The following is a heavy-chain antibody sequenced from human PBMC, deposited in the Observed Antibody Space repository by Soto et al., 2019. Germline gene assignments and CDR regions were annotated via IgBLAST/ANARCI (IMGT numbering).Heavy chain of an antibody. CDR3: AKESGPVFGSSPLDV. D-gene: IGHD6-13*01. V-gene: IGHV3-23*01. CDR1: GLTFSTYA. J-gene: IGHJ6*04. CDR2: FSGSGGST. Sequence: EVQLLESGGGLVQPGGSLRLSCAASGLTFSTYAVSWVRQAPGQGLEWVSGFSGSGGSTHYADSVKGRFTISRDNSKNTVYLQMNSLRAQDTAVYYGAKESGPVFGSSPLDVWGKGTMVTVSS.